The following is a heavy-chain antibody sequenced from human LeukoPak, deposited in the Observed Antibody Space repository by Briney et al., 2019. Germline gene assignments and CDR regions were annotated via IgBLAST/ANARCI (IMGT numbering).Heavy chain of an antibody. CDR2: IYYSGAT. Sequence: SETLSLTCTVSGGSISSYYWSWIRQPPGKGLEWIGYIYYSGATNHNPSLKSRVTISVATSKNQFSLKVSSVTAADTAMYYCGGGYSYGYFDCWGQGTLVTVSS. D-gene: IGHD5-18*01. CDR3: GGGYSYGYFDC. J-gene: IGHJ4*02. CDR1: GGSISSYY. V-gene: IGHV4-59*08.